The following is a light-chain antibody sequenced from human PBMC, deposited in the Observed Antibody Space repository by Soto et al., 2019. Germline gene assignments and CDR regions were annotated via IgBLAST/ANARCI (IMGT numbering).Light chain of an antibody. CDR1: QTVSNN. CDR2: FAS. J-gene: IGKJ1*01. CDR3: QQYNNWPWT. Sequence: EIVMTQSPATLSVSPGEKATLSCRASQTVSNNLAWYQQKPGQAPRLLIYFASTRATGIPARFSGSGSGTEFTLTISSLQSEDFAVYYCQQYNNWPWTFGQGTKVEIK. V-gene: IGKV3-15*01.